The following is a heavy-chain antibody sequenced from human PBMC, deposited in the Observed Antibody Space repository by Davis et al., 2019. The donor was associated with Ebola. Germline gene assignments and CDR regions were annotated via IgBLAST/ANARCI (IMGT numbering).Heavy chain of an antibody. D-gene: IGHD2-2*01. J-gene: IGHJ5*02. CDR3: AKSIPRYCSSTSCYASYNWFDP. Sequence: ASVKVSCKASGYTFTGYYMHWVRQAPGQGLEWMGWINPNSGGTNYAQKFQGRVTMTRDTSISTAYMKLSRLRSDDTAVYYCAKSIPRYCSSTSCYASYNWFDPWGQGTLVTVSS. CDR1: GYTFTGYY. CDR2: INPNSGGT. V-gene: IGHV1-2*02.